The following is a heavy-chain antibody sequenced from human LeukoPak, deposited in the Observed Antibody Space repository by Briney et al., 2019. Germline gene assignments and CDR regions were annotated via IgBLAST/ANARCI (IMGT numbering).Heavy chain of an antibody. J-gene: IGHJ4*02. Sequence: GRSLRLSCAASGFTFSSYAMHWVRQAPGKGLEWVAVISYDGSNKFYADSVKGRFTVSRDNSNNTLYLQLNSLRAEDTAVYYCASPSTAMASNYYFDYWGQGTLVTVSS. V-gene: IGHV3-30-3*01. CDR2: ISYDGSNK. D-gene: IGHD5-18*01. CDR1: GFTFSSYA. CDR3: ASPSTAMASNYYFDY.